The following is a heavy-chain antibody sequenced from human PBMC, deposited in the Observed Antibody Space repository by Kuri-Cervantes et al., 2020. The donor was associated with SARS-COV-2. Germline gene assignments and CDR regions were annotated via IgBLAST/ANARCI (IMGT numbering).Heavy chain of an antibody. CDR1: GFPVTGCTYS. CDR3: ASLDCTNGVCYQAG. V-gene: IGHV4-61*09. CDR2: LDTSGST. J-gene: IGHJ4*02. Sequence: LRLSCAVSGFPVTGCTYSWAWIRQPAGKGLEWIGHLDTSGSTTYNPSLRGRVTISLDPSNNQVSLSLTSTTAADTAVYYCASLDCTNGVCYQAGWGQGTLVTVSS. D-gene: IGHD2-8*01.